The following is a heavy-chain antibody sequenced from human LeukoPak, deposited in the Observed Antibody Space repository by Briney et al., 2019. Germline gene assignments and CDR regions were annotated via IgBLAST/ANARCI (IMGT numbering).Heavy chain of an antibody. CDR1: GGSISSGGYS. D-gene: IGHD6-19*01. CDR2: IYHSGST. Sequence: HPSETLSLTCAVSGGSISSGGYSWNWIRQPPGKGLEWIGYIYHSGSTFYNPSLKSRVTISVDKSKNQFSLKLSSVTAADTAVYYCARGSGYSSGSWPYYFDYWGQGTLVTVSS. J-gene: IGHJ4*02. V-gene: IGHV4-30-2*01. CDR3: ARGSGYSSGSWPYYFDY.